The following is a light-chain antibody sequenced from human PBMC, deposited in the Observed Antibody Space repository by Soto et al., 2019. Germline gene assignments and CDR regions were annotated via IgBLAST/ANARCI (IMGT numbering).Light chain of an antibody. CDR3: GPWDSSLSVVV. Sequence: QSVLTQPPSVSAAPGQKVTISCSGSSSNIGNNYVSWYQQLPGTAPKLLIYDNNKRPSGIPDRFSGSKSGTSATLGITGLQTGDEADYDCGPWDSSLSVVVFGGGTKLTVL. CDR1: SSNIGNNY. CDR2: DNN. J-gene: IGLJ2*01. V-gene: IGLV1-51*01.